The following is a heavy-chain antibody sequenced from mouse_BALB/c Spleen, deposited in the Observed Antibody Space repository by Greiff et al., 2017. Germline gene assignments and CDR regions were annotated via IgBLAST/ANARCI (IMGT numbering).Heavy chain of an antibody. J-gene: IGHJ4*01. D-gene: IGHD1-1*01. CDR3: ARDYYYAMDY. V-gene: IGHV5-6-5*01. Sequence: EVQRVESGGGLVKPGGSLKLSCAASGFTFSSYAMSWVRQTPEKRLEWVASISSGGSTYYPDSVKGRFTISRDNARNILYLQMSSLRSEDTAMYYCARDYYYAMDYWGQGTSVTVSS. CDR2: ISSGGST. CDR1: GFTFSSYA.